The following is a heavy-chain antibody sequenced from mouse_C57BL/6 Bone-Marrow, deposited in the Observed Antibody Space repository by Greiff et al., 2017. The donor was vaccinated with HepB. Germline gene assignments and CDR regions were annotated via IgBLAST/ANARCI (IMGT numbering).Heavy chain of an antibody. J-gene: IGHJ1*03. Sequence: VQLQQSGAELVRPGASVKLSCTASGFNIKDDYMHWVKQRPEQGLEWIGWIDPENGDTEYASKFQGKATITADTSSNTAYLQLSSLTSEDTAVYYCTTGYEYDEGYFDVWGTGTTVTVSS. V-gene: IGHV14-4*01. CDR3: TTGYEYDEGYFDV. CDR1: GFNIKDDY. D-gene: IGHD2-4*01. CDR2: IDPENGDT.